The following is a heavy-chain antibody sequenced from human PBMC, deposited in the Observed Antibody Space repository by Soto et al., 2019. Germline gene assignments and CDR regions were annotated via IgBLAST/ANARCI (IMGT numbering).Heavy chain of an antibody. D-gene: IGHD3-3*01. Sequence: GGSLRLCCAASGFTFSSYSMNWVRQAPGKGLEWVSSISSSSSYIYYADSVKGRFTISRDNAKNSLYLQMNSLRAEVTAVYYCARARNGVVSNFDYWGQGTLVTVPQ. CDR1: GFTFSSYS. CDR2: ISSSSSYI. V-gene: IGHV3-21*01. CDR3: ARARNGVVSNFDY. J-gene: IGHJ4*02.